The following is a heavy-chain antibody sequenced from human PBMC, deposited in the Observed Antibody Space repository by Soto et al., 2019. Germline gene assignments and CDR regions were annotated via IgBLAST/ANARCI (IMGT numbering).Heavy chain of an antibody. V-gene: IGHV3-74*01. Sequence: EVQLVESGGGLVQPGGSLRLSCAASGFTFSSYWMHWVRQAPGKGLVWVSRINSDGSSTTYADSVKGRFTISRDNAKNALYLQMNSLRAEDTAVYCCASSGSSHYYGMDVWGQGTTVTVAS. J-gene: IGHJ6*02. CDR2: INSDGSST. CDR1: GFTFSSYW. D-gene: IGHD1-26*01. CDR3: ASSGSSHYYGMDV.